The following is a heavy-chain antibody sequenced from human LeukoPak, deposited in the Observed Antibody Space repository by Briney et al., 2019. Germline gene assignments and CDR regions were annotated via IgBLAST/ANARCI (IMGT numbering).Heavy chain of an antibody. CDR1: GFTFSSYS. CDR2: IRYDGSNK. Sequence: GGSLRLSCAASGFTFSSYSMHWVRQAPGKGLEWVAFIRYDGSNKYYADSVKGRFTISRDNSKNTLYLQMNSLRAEDTAVYYCAKGGYTSKGAFDIWGQGTMVTVSS. D-gene: IGHD6-13*01. V-gene: IGHV3-30*02. CDR3: AKGGYTSKGAFDI. J-gene: IGHJ3*02.